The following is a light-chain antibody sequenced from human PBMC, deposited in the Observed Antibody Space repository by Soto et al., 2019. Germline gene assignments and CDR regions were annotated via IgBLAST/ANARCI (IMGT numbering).Light chain of an antibody. CDR2: VNSDGSQ. CDR1: SGHSSYA. Sequence: QPVLTQSPSASASLGDSVKFTCTLSSGHSSYAIAWHQQQPEKGPRYLMKVNSDGSQSKGDGIPDRFSGSSSGAERYLTISSLQSEDEADYYCQTWGTGVRVFGGGTKLTVL. CDR3: QTWGTGVRV. V-gene: IGLV4-69*01. J-gene: IGLJ3*02.